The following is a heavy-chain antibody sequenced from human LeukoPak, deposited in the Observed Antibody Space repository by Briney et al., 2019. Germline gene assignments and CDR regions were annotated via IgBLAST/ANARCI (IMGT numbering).Heavy chain of an antibody. Sequence: GSSVKVSCKASGGTFSSYAISWVRQAPGQGLEWMGGIIPIFGTANYAQKFQGRVTITADKSTSTAYMELSSLRSEDTAVYYCAGNNFGGVIVTYYNWFDPWGQGTLVTVSS. CDR3: AGNNFGGVIVTYYNWFDP. J-gene: IGHJ5*02. V-gene: IGHV1-69*06. CDR2: IIPIFGTA. D-gene: IGHD3-16*02. CDR1: GGTFSSYA.